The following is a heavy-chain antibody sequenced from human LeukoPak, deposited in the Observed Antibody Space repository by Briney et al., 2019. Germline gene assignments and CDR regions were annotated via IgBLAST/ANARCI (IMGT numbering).Heavy chain of an antibody. Sequence: GGSLRLSCAASGFTFYSYAMTWVRQAPEKGLEWVSSISDSGVSTYYADSVKGRFTISRYNSKNTLYLHMNSLRAEDTAVYYCAKALRGLYDYWGQGNLVTVSS. J-gene: IGHJ4*02. D-gene: IGHD3-16*01. CDR3: AKALRGLYDY. V-gene: IGHV3-23*01. CDR2: ISDSGVST. CDR1: GFTFYSYA.